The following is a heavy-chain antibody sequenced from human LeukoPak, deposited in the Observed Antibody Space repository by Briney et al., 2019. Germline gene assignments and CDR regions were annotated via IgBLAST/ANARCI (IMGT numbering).Heavy chain of an antibody. CDR1: GFTFSSYA. V-gene: IGHV3-23*01. D-gene: IGHD5-12*01. CDR2: ISGSGGST. J-gene: IGHJ4*02. Sequence: GGSLRLSCAASGFTFSSYAMRWVRQAPGKGLEWVSGISGSGGSTYYADSVKGRFSISRDNSKNTLHLQMNSLRAEDTAVYYCAKVTSASGYDYVFDYWGQGTLVTVSS. CDR3: AKVTSASGYDYVFDY.